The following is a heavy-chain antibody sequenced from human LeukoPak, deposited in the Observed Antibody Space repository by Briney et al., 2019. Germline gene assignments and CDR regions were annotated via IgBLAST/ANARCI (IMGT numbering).Heavy chain of an antibody. CDR2: IYWDDDK. CDR1: GFSLSTSGVG. J-gene: IGHJ2*01. D-gene: IGHD2-15*01. Sequence: SGPTLVKPTQTLTLTCTVSGFSLSTSGVGVGWSRQPPGKTLQWLALIYWDDDKRYSPSLHNRLTITKDTSKNQVVLQMTNMDPIDTGTYFCAHIAKGFPYWYFDLWGRGTLVTVSS. V-gene: IGHV2-5*02. CDR3: AHIAKGFPYWYFDL.